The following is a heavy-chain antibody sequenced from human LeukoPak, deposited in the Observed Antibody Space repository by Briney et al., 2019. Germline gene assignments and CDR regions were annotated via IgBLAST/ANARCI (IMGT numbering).Heavy chain of an antibody. Sequence: GASVKVSCKASGYTFTSYGISWVRQAPGQGLEWMGWISAYNGNTNYAQKLQGRVTMTTDTSTSTAYMELRSLRSDDTAVYYCARDLPRVRGVITILGYWGQGTLVTVSS. J-gene: IGHJ4*02. CDR3: ARDLPRVRGVITILGY. V-gene: IGHV1-18*01. CDR1: GYTFTSYG. CDR2: ISAYNGNT. D-gene: IGHD3-10*01.